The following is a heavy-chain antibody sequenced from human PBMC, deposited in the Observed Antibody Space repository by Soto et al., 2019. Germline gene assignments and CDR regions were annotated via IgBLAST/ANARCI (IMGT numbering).Heavy chain of an antibody. CDR3: ARGRDGYYYGSGSNRLYYYYMDV. CDR1: GYTFTSYG. J-gene: IGHJ6*03. V-gene: IGHV1-18*01. CDR2: ISAYNGNT. Sequence: ASVKVSCKASGYTFTSYGISWVRQAPGQGLEWMGWISAYNGNTNYAQKLQGRVTMTTDTSTSTAYMELGSLRSDDTAVYYCARGRDGYYYGSGSNRLYYYYMDVWGKGTTVTVSS. D-gene: IGHD3-10*01.